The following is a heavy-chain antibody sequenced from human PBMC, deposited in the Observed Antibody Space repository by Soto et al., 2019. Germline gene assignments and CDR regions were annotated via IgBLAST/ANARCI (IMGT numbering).Heavy chain of an antibody. V-gene: IGHV1-69*12. D-gene: IGHD3-16*01. Sequence: QVQLVQSGAEVKKPGSSVKVSWTASGTTFSSYAISWVRQAPGQGVELMGGIIPIFGTANYAQKFQGRVTITADESTSTAYMELSSLRSEDTAVYYCARDRLMITFGGVGDGRWFAFDIWGQGTMVTVSS. CDR1: GTTFSSYA. J-gene: IGHJ3*02. CDR2: IIPIFGTA. CDR3: ARDRLMITFGGVGDGRWFAFDI.